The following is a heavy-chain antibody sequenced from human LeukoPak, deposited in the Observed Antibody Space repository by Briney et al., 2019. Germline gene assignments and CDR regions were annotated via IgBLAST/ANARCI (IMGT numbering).Heavy chain of an antibody. CDR1: GFTFSGSA. Sequence: GGSLRLSCAASGFTFSGSAMSWVRQAPGKGLEWVSSISGSGGGTYYADSVKGRFTISRDNSKNTLYLQMNSLRAEDTAVYYCAKDLMGYCSSTSCSFDYWGQGTLVTVSS. D-gene: IGHD2-2*01. CDR3: AKDLMGYCSSTSCSFDY. V-gene: IGHV3-23*01. J-gene: IGHJ4*02. CDR2: ISGSGGGT.